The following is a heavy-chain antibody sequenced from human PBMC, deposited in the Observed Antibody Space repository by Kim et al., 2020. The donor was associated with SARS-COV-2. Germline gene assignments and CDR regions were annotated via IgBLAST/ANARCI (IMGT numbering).Heavy chain of an antibody. CDR2: IYYSGST. J-gene: IGHJ4*02. CDR3: ASLTVNLCY. V-gene: IGHV4-30-4*01. CDR1: GGSNSSGDYY. Sequence: SETLSLTCTVSGGSNSSGDYYWSWIRQPPGKGLEWIGYIYYSGSTYYNPSLKSRVTISVDTSKNQFSLKLSSVTGADTAGNNCASLTVNLCYWGQGTLVAVSS. D-gene: IGHD4-17*01.